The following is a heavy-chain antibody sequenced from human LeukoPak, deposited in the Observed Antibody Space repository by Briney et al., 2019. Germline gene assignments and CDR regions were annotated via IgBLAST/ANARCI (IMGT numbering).Heavy chain of an antibody. V-gene: IGHV1-8*01. CDR1: GYTFTSYD. CDR2: MNPNSGNT. D-gene: IGHD4-23*01. Sequence: ASVKVSCKASGYTFTSYDINWVRQATGQGLEWMGWMNPNSGNTGYAQKFQGRVTMTRNTSISTAYMELSSLRSEDTAVYYCAIPPTTVVTQYFQHWGQGTLVTVSS. CDR3: AIPPTTVVTQYFQH. J-gene: IGHJ1*01.